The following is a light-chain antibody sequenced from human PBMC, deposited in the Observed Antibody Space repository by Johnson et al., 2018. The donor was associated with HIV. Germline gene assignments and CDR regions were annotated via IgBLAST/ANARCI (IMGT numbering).Light chain of an antibody. CDR1: TSNIGNNY. CDR3: GTWDTSLSASYG. CDR2: ENH. Sequence: QSVLTQPPSVSAAPGQKVTISCSGSTSNIGNNYVSWYQQLPGTAPRLLVYENHRRPSGIPDRFSGSKSGTSATLDITGLQTGDEADYYCGTWDTSLSASYGFGTVTNVT. V-gene: IGLV1-51*02. J-gene: IGLJ1*01.